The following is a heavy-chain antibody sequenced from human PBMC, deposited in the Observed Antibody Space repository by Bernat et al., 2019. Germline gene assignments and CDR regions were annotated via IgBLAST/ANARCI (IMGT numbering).Heavy chain of an antibody. V-gene: IGHV4-59*01. CDR3: ARDLGPSYSSGWYGWFDP. Sequence: QVQLQESGPGLVKPSETLSLTCTVSGGSISSYYWSWIWQPPGKGLEWIGYIYYSGSTNYNPSLKSRVTISVDTSKNQFSLKLSSVTAADTAVYYCARDLGPSYSSGWYGWFDPWGQGTLVTVSS. J-gene: IGHJ5*02. CDR1: GGSISSYY. CDR2: IYYSGST. D-gene: IGHD6-19*01.